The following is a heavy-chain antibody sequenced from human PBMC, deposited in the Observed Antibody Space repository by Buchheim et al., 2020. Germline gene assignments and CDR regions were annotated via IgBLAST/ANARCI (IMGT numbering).Heavy chain of an antibody. Sequence: QVQLVESGGGVVQPGRSLRLSCAASGFTFSSYAMHWVRQAPGKGLEWVAVISYDGSNKYYADSVKGRFTISRDNSKNTLDLQMNSLRAEDTAVYYCARESVAVAYYFDYWGQGTL. CDR1: GFTFSSYA. CDR2: ISYDGSNK. V-gene: IGHV3-30*04. D-gene: IGHD6-19*01. J-gene: IGHJ4*02. CDR3: ARESVAVAYYFDY.